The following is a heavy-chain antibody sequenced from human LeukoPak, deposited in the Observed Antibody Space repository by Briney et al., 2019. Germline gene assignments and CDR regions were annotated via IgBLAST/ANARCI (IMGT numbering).Heavy chain of an antibody. CDR1: GFTFSSYS. J-gene: IGHJ5*02. CDR3: ARERAEMVRGVMASWFDP. D-gene: IGHD3-10*01. CDR2: ISSSSSTI. Sequence: PGGSLRLSCAASGFTFSSYSMNWVRQAPGKGLEWVSYISSSSSTIYYADSVKGRFTISRDNAKNSLYLQMNSLRAEDTAVYYCARERAEMVRGVMASWFDPWGQGTLVTVSS. V-gene: IGHV3-48*01.